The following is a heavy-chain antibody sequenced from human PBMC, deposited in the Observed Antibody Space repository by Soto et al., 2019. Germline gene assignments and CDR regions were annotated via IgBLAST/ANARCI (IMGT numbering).Heavy chain of an antibody. V-gene: IGHV1-2*02. CDR1: GYTFTGYY. D-gene: IGHD2-2*01. CDR2: INPNSGGT. J-gene: IGHJ4*02. CDR3: AREALGTSWPFFDY. Sequence: ASVKVSCKASGYTFTGYYMHWVRQAPGQGLEWMGWINPNSGGTNYAQKFQGRVTMTRDTSISTAYMELSRLRSDDTAVYYCAREALGTSWPFFDYWGQGTLVTVS.